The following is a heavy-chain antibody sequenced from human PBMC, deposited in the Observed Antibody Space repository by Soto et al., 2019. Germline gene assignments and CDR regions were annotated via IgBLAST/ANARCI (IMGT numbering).Heavy chain of an antibody. V-gene: IGHV5-51*01. J-gene: IGHJ4*02. D-gene: IGHD5-12*01. CDR2: XYXVXXXT. CDR1: GYSLTSYW. CDR3: ARPHRDGYNF. Sequence: PGESLKISCKGSGYSLTSYWIVWVRQMPGKGLEXMGXXYXVXXXTXXXPSFQGQVTIAADKSISTAYLQWSSLKASDTAMHYCARPHRDGYNFWGEGTRVTASS.